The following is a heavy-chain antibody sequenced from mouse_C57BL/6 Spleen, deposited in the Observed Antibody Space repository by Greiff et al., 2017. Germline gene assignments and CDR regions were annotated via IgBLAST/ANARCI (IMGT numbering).Heavy chain of an antibody. CDR3: AREEDGNLDY. Sequence: QVQLKQSGAELVRPGTSVKVSCKASGYAFTNYLIEWVKQRPGQGLEWIGVINPGSGGTNYNEKFKGKATLTADKSSSTAYMQLSSLTSEDSAVYFCAREEDGNLDYWGQGTTLTVSS. D-gene: IGHD2-1*01. CDR1: GYAFTNYL. J-gene: IGHJ2*01. CDR2: INPGSGGT. V-gene: IGHV1-54*01.